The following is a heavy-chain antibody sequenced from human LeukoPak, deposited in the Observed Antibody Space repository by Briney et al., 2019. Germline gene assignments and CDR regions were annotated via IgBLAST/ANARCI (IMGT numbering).Heavy chain of an antibody. D-gene: IGHD4-17*01. Sequence: GGSLRLSCAASGFTFSSYWMHWVRQAPGKRLVWVSRINSDGSSTSYADSVKGRFTISRDNAKNTLYLQMNSLRAEDTAVYYCARGIGGYGDYYFDYWGQGTLVTVSS. J-gene: IGHJ4*02. CDR3: ARGIGGYGDYYFDY. CDR1: GFTFSSYW. CDR2: INSDGSST. V-gene: IGHV3-74*01.